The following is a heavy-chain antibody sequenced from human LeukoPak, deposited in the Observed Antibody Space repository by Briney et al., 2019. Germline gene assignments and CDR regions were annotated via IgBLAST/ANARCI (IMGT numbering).Heavy chain of an antibody. CDR3: ARDKVVGASYFDY. J-gene: IGHJ4*02. Sequence: GRSLRLSCAASGFTFDDYAMHWVRQAPGKGLEWVSGISWNSGSIGYADSVKGRFTISRDNAKNSLYLQMNNLRAEDTAIYYCARDKVVGASYFDYWGQGTLVTVSS. V-gene: IGHV3-9*01. D-gene: IGHD1-26*01. CDR2: ISWNSGSI. CDR1: GFTFDDYA.